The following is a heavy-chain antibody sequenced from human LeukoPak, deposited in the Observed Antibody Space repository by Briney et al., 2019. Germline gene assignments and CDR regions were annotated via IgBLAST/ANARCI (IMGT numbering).Heavy chain of an antibody. CDR2: IYHTGST. CDR3: ASLVAGTIDY. Sequence: SETLSLTCAASGGSISTTNWWNWVRQPPGKGLEWIGEIYHTGSTNYNPSLKSRVTISVDKSKNQFSLKLSSVTAADTAVYYCASLVAGTIDYWGQGTLVTVSS. D-gene: IGHD6-19*01. CDR1: GGSISTTNW. J-gene: IGHJ4*02. V-gene: IGHV4-4*02.